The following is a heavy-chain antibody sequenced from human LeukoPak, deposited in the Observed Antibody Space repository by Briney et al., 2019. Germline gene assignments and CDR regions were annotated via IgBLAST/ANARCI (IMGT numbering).Heavy chain of an antibody. CDR2: FDPEDGET. V-gene: IGHV1-24*01. D-gene: IGHD5-18*01. Sequence: ASVKVSCKVSGYTLTELSMHWVRQPPGKGLEWMGGFDPEDGETINAQKFQGRVPMTEDTSTDTAYMELSSLRSEDTAVYYCATDGDRYGYELDYWGQGTLVTVSS. CDR1: GYTLTELS. J-gene: IGHJ4*02. CDR3: ATDGDRYGYELDY.